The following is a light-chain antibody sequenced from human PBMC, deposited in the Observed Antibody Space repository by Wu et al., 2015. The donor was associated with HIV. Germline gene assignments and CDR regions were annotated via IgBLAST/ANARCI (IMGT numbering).Light chain of an antibody. CDR3: QQSDTFPFS. V-gene: IGKV1-8*01. CDR1: HDVGTY. Sequence: AIQLAQSPSLLSASTGDTVTITCRASHDVGTYLSWYQQRPGRPPKLLIYAASTLESGVPSRFSGSGSGTQFSLTISCLQSEDFATYFCQQSDTFPFSFGGGTTVDVK. CDR2: AAS. J-gene: IGKJ4*02.